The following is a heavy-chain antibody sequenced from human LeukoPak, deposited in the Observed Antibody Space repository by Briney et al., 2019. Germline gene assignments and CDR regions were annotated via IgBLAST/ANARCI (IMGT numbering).Heavy chain of an antibody. CDR1: GFTFSSYG. V-gene: IGHV3-30*18. Sequence: QPGRSLRLSCAASGFTFSSYGMHWVRQAPGKGLEWVAVISYDGSNKYYADSVKGRFTISRDNSKNTLYLQMNSLRAEDTAVYYCAKVHKYSSSSPYYYYGMDVWGQGTTVTVSS. CDR3: AKVHKYSSSSPYYYYGMDV. J-gene: IGHJ6*02. D-gene: IGHD6-6*01. CDR2: ISYDGSNK.